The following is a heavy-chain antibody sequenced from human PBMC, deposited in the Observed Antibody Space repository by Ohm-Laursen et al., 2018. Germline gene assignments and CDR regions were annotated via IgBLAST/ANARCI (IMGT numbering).Heavy chain of an antibody. V-gene: IGHV4-39*01. CDR2: IYYSGST. CDR3: ARLHQGYYGMDV. CDR1: GGSISSSSYY. J-gene: IGHJ6*02. Sequence: SQTLSLTCPVSGGSISSSSYYWGWIRQPPGKGLEWIGSIYYSGSTYYNPSLKSRVTISVDTSKNQFSLKLSSVTAADTAVYYCARLHQGYYGMDVWGQGTTVTVSS.